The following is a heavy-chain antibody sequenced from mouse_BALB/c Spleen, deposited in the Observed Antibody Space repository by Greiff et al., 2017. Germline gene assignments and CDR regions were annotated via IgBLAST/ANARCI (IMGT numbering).Heavy chain of an antibody. J-gene: IGHJ2*01. D-gene: IGHD4-1*01. CDR3: ARGANWDY. CDR1: GFTFSDYY. Sequence: DVMLVESGGGLVKPGGSLKLSCAASGFTFSDYYMYWVRQTPEKRLEWVATISDGGSYTYYPDSVKGRFTISRDNAKNNLYLQMSSLKSEDTAMYYCARGANWDYWGQGTTLTVSS. V-gene: IGHV5-4*02. CDR2: ISDGGSYT.